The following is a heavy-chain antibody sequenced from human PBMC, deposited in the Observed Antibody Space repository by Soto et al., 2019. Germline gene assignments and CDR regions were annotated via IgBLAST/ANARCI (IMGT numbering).Heavy chain of an antibody. CDR3: ARLGARGYVWLGFDY. V-gene: IGHV4-59*01. J-gene: IGHJ4*02. CDR2: IYYSGST. CDR1: GGSISSYY. D-gene: IGHD6-25*01. Sequence: SETLSLTCTVSGGSISSYYWSWIRQPPGKGLEWIGYIYYSGSTNYNPSLKSPLTISVDTSKNQFSLKLSSVTAADTAVYYCARLGARGYVWLGFDYWGQGTLVTVSS.